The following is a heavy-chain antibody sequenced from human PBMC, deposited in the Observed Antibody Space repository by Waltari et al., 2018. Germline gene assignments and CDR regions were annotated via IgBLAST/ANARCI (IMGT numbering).Heavy chain of an antibody. V-gene: IGHV3-74*01. J-gene: IGHJ6*02. D-gene: IGHD3-3*01. CDR1: GFPLGNVW. Sequence: EVQMVESGGGLVKPGGCLRLSCEASGFPLGNVWVYWVRQGPGKGLMYVSGLDGDGTRTRYADSVRGRFTISSDNAKNAVYLQMTSLRDEDTALYYCARDWRNLGMDVWGQGTTVTVSS. CDR3: ARDWRNLGMDV. CDR2: LDGDGTRT.